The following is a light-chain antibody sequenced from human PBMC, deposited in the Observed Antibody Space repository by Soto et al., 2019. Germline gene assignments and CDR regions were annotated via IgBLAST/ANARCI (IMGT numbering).Light chain of an antibody. J-gene: IGLJ1*01. CDR1: SSDVGAYNF. Sequence: QSALTQPRSVPGSPGQSVTISCSGTSSDVGAYNFVSWYQHHPGKAPKLMIYDVSKRPSGVPDRFSGSKSGNTASLTISGLQAEDEADYYCCSYAGSYTYVFGTGTKLTVL. V-gene: IGLV2-11*01. CDR3: CSYAGSYTYV. CDR2: DVS.